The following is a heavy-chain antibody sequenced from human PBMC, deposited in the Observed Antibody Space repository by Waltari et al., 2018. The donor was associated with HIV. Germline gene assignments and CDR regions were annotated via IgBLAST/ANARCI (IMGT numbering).Heavy chain of an antibody. J-gene: IGHJ2*01. CDR1: GLTARSHY. V-gene: IGHV3-53*01. CDR3: AKASGIVNGANSRYWYFDL. CDR2: SYSGGST. D-gene: IGHD4-17*01. Sequence: EVQLVESGGGLIQPGGSLRLPCAGSGLTARSHYINWVRQAPGKGLEWVSASYSGGSTYYADPVKGRFTISRDNSRNTLYLQMNSLRAEDTAVYYCAKASGIVNGANSRYWYFDLWGRGTLVTVSS.